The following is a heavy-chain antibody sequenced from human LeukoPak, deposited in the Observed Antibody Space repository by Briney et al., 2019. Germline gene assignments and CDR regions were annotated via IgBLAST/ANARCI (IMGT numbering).Heavy chain of an antibody. J-gene: IGHJ4*02. V-gene: IGHV3-23*01. CDR1: GFTFSSYA. CDR2: ISGSGGST. D-gene: IGHD3-3*01. CDR3: AKGISWSGLGGHFDY. Sequence: GGSLRLSCAASGFTFSSYAMSWVRQAPGKGLEWVSAISGSGGSTYYADSVKGRFTISRDNSKNTLYLQMNSLRAEDTAVYYCAKGISWSGLGGHFDYWGQGTLVTVSS.